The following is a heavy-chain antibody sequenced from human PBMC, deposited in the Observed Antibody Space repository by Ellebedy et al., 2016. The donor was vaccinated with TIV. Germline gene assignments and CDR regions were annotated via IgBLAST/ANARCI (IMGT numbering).Heavy chain of an antibody. J-gene: IGHJ3*01. CDR1: GFTFSDYY. CDR2: ISHTGPDK. Sequence: GESLKISXAGSGFTFSDYYMSWFRQAPGKGLEWVSYISHTGPDKYYADSVRGRFTISRDNTENSFYLQMNSLRLEDTALYYCVREGSDVWGQGTMVTVSS. V-gene: IGHV3-11*01. D-gene: IGHD3-10*01. CDR3: VREGSDV.